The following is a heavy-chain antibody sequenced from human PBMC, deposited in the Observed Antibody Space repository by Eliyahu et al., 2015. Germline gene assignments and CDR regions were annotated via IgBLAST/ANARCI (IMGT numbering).Heavy chain of an antibody. CDR1: GFPFXNXW. CDR3: TTASRYFFDTSAAPD. J-gene: IGHJ4*01. CDR2: IKSETDGGTT. D-gene: IGHD3-22*01. V-gene: IGHV3-15*01. Sequence: QLVESGGGLVKPGGSLIISCXXSGFPFXNXWXNWVRQAPGKGVEWIGRIKSETDGGTTEYAAPLKVRFNISRDDSKNTLYLQLTSLRIEDTAVYYCTTASRYFFDTSAAPDWGPGTLVTVSS.